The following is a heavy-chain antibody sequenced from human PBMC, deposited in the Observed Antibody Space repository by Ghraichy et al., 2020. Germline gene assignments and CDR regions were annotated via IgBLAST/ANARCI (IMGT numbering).Heavy chain of an antibody. CDR1: GFTFSSYS. Sequence: GESLNISCAASGFTFSSYSMNWVRQAPGKGLEWVSYISSSSSTIYYADSVKGRFTISRDNAKNSLYLQMNSLRAEDMAVYYCARDPIAAAGTSLDYWGQGTLVTVSS. V-gene: IGHV3-48*01. J-gene: IGHJ4*02. CDR2: ISSSSSTI. CDR3: ARDPIAAAGTSLDY. D-gene: IGHD6-13*01.